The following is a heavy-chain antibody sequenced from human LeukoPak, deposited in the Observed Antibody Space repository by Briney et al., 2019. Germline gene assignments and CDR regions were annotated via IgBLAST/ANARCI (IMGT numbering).Heavy chain of an antibody. J-gene: IGHJ4*02. Sequence: GGSLRLSCTASGFTVGDYAMSWVRQAPGKGLEWVGFIRSKAYGGTTEYAEYVKGRFSISRDDSKSIAYLQMNGLKSEDTAVYYCPRFTLDYWGQGTLVSVPS. CDR1: GFTVGDYA. CDR3: PRFTLDY. CDR2: IRSKAYGGTT. V-gene: IGHV3-49*04.